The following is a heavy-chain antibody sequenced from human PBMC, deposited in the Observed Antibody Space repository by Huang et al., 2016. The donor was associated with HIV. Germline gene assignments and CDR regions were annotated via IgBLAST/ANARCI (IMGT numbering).Heavy chain of an antibody. D-gene: IGHD6-19*01. V-gene: IGHV3-23*01. J-gene: IGHJ4*02. Sequence: EVELLESGGGFVQPGGSLRLSCAASGLNFNNYAMSWVRQAPGKGLEWVSVISGSGERTYYAGAVKGRFTISRDNSKKTLYLQMNSLRAGDTAVYYCAKVRGDSSGWFIGWGQGTLVTVSS. CDR1: GLNFNNYA. CDR2: ISGSGERT. CDR3: AKVRGDSSGWFIG.